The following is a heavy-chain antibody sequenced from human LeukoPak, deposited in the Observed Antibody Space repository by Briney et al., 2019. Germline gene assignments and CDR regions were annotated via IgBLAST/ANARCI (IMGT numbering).Heavy chain of an antibody. Sequence: GGSLRLSCAASGFTFSSYGMSWVRQAPGKGLEWVSTISGSAYNTYYADSVKGRFTISRDNSANTLYLQMNSLRAEDTALYYCAKHSGSYFIYYVDSWGQRTPVTVSS. V-gene: IGHV3-23*01. CDR3: AKHSGSYFIYYVDS. D-gene: IGHD1-26*01. CDR1: GFTFSSYG. CDR2: ISGSAYNT. J-gene: IGHJ4*02.